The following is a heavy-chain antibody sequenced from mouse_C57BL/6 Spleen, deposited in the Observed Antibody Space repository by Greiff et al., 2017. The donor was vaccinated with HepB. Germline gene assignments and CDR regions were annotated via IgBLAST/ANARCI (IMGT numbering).Heavy chain of an antibody. Sequence: EVLLVESGTVLARPGASVKMSCKTSGYTFTSYWMHWVKQRPGQGLEWIGAIYPGNSDTSYNQKFKGKARLTAVTSASTAYMELSSLTNEDSAVYYCTRSGSMVTYFDYWGQGTTLTVSS. V-gene: IGHV1-5*01. CDR2: IYPGNSDT. D-gene: IGHD2-2*01. CDR1: GYTFTSYW. J-gene: IGHJ2*01. CDR3: TRSGSMVTYFDY.